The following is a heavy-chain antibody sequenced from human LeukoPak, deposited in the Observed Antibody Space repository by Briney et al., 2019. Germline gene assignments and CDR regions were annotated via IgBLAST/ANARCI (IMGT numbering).Heavy chain of an antibody. J-gene: IGHJ4*02. CDR3: ARTAGYSSSWYFDY. V-gene: IGHV4-59*08. Sequence: KTSETLSLTCTVSGGSISSYYWSWIRQPPGKGLEWIGYIYYSGSTNYNPSLKSRVTISVDTSKNQFSLKLSSVTAADTAVYYCARTAGYSSSWYFDYWGQGTLVTVSS. CDR2: IYYSGST. CDR1: GGSISSYY. D-gene: IGHD6-13*01.